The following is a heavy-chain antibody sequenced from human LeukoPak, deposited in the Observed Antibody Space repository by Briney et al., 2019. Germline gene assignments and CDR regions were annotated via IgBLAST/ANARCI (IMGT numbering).Heavy chain of an antibody. CDR1: GGSISSGGYS. D-gene: IGHD6-13*01. Sequence: SSETLSLTCAVSGGSISSGGYSWSWIRQPPGKGLEWIGYIYHSGSTYYNPSLKSRVTISVDTSKNQFSLKLSSVTAADTAVYYCARAGSWYGNWFDPWGQGTLVTVSS. J-gene: IGHJ5*02. CDR2: IYHSGST. V-gene: IGHV4-30-2*01. CDR3: ARAGSWYGNWFDP.